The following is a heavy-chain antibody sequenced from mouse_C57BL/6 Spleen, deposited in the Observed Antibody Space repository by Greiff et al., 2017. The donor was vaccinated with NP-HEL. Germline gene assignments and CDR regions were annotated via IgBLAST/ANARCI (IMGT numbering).Heavy chain of an antibody. V-gene: IGHV5-12*01. D-gene: IGHD2-12*01. Sequence: EVNLVESGGGLVQPGGSLKLSCAASGFTFSDYYMYWVRQTPEKRLEWVAYISNGGGSTYYPDTVKGRFTISRDNAKNTLFLQMSRLKSEDTAMYYCARHVYDGYFDVWGTGTTVTVSS. J-gene: IGHJ1*03. CDR3: ARHVYDGYFDV. CDR1: GFTFSDYY. CDR2: ISNGGGST.